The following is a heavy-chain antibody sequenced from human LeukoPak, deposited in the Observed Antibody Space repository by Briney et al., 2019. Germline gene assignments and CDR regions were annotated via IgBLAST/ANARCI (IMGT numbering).Heavy chain of an antibody. CDR2: ISAYNGNT. V-gene: IGHV1-18*01. Sequence: ASVKVSCTASGYTFTSYGISWVRQAPGQGLEWMGWISAYNGNTNYAQKLQGRVTMTTDTSTSTAYMELRSLRSDDTAVYYCARDLKETYSSSSQNWFDPWGQGTLVTVSS. D-gene: IGHD6-6*01. CDR3: ARDLKETYSSSSQNWFDP. J-gene: IGHJ5*02. CDR1: GYTFTSYG.